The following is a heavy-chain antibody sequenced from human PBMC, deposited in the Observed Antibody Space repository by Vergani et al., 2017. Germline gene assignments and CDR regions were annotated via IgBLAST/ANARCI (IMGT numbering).Heavy chain of an antibody. CDR1: GGTFSSYA. V-gene: IGHV1-69*04. Sequence: QVQLVQSGAEVKKPGSSVKVSCKASGGTFSSYAISWVRQAPGQGLEWMGRIIPILGIANYAQKFQGRVTITADKSTSTAYMELSSLGSEDTAVYYCARGHYSSSYYYYGMDVWGQGTTVTVSS. D-gene: IGHD6-13*01. CDR2: IIPILGIA. CDR3: ARGHYSSSYYYYGMDV. J-gene: IGHJ6*02.